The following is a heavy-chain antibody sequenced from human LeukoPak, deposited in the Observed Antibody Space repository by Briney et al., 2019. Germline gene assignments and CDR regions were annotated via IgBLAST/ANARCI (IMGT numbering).Heavy chain of an antibody. CDR2: IYYSGST. D-gene: IGHD3-10*01. CDR1: GGSISSYY. Sequence: SETLSLTCTVSGGSISSYYWSWIRQPPGKGLEWIGYIYYSGSTNYNPSLKSRVTISVDTSKNQFSLKLSSVTAADTAVHYCGRFGELGLWAFDIWGQGTMVTVSS. J-gene: IGHJ3*02. CDR3: GRFGELGLWAFDI. V-gene: IGHV4-59*01.